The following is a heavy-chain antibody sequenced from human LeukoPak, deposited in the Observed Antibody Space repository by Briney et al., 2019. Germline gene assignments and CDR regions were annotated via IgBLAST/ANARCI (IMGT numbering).Heavy chain of an antibody. J-gene: IGHJ4*02. D-gene: IGHD6-19*01. CDR1: GYTFTSYD. CDR2: MNPNSGNT. CDR3: ARGLRSSGRYVDRDY. Sequence: ASVKVSCKASGYTFTSYDINWVRQATGQGLEWMGWMNPNSGNTGCAQKFQGRVTITRNTSISTAYMELSSLRSEDTAVYYCARGLRSSGRYVDRDYWGQGTLVTVSS. V-gene: IGHV1-8*03.